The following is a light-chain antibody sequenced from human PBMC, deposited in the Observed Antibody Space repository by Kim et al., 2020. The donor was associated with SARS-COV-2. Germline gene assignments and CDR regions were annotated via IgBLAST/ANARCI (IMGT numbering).Light chain of an antibody. CDR3: QQYNNWPPYT. V-gene: IGKV3-15*01. J-gene: IGKJ2*01. CDR1: QNIGSN. CDR2: GAY. Sequence: VSPGERATVSCRASQNIGSNLAWYQQKPGRAPRLLMYGAYTRASGVPTRFSGGGSGTEFTLTISSLQSEDFAVYYCQQYNNWPPYTFGQGTKLEI.